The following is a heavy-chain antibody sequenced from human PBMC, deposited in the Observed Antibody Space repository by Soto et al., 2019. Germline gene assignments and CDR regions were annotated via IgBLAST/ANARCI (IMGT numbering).Heavy chain of an antibody. D-gene: IGHD3-10*01. CDR1: GGSFSGYY. Sequence: SETLSLTCAVYGGSFSGYYWSWIRQPPGKGLEWIGEINHSGSTNYNPSLKSRVTISVDTSKNQFSLKLSSVTAADTAVYYCARGLWFGEQEPHPTDEKDYYYYGMDVWGQGTTVTVSS. V-gene: IGHV4-34*01. J-gene: IGHJ6*02. CDR2: INHSGST. CDR3: ARGLWFGEQEPHPTDEKDYYYYGMDV.